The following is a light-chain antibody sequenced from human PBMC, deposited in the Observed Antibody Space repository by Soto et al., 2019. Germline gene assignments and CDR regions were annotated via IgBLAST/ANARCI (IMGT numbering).Light chain of an antibody. CDR1: QGIRTF. CDR3: QHLNSYPRALA. J-gene: IGKJ4*01. V-gene: IGKV1-9*01. CDR2: AAS. Sequence: DIQLTQSPSFLSASVGDRVTITCRASQGIRTFLAWYQQKLGAAPKLLIYAASTLQSGVSLRFSGSGSGTEFTRTISGLQAEDVATYYCQHLNSYPRALAFGGGTKVEI.